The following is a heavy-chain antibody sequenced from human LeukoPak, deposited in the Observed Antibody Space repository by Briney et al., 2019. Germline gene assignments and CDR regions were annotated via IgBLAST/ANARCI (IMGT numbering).Heavy chain of an antibody. D-gene: IGHD5-18*01. CDR1: GGSISSYY. Sequence: SETLSLTCTVSGGSISSYYWSWIRQPPGKGLEWIGYIYYSGSTNYNPSLKSRVTISVDTSKNQFSLKLSSVTAADTAVYYCARKRGYSYLDYWGQGTLVTVSP. J-gene: IGHJ4*02. CDR2: IYYSGST. CDR3: ARKRGYSYLDY. V-gene: IGHV4-59*08.